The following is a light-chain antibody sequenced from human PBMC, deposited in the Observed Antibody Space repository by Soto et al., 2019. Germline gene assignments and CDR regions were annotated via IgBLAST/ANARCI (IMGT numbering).Light chain of an antibody. Sequence: EIVLTQSPGTLSLSPGERATLSCRASQSVTSNYLAWHQQKPGQAPRLLIYDASTRATGIPDRLSGSGSGTDFTRTSSRLEPEDFAVYYCPQYGSAPFTFGPGTKVDIK. V-gene: IGKV3-20*01. J-gene: IGKJ3*01. CDR1: QSVTSNY. CDR3: PQYGSAPFT. CDR2: DAS.